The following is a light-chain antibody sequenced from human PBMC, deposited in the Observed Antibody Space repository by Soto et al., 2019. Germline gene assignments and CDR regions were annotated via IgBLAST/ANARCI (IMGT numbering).Light chain of an antibody. CDR2: EVN. V-gene: IGLV2-8*01. CDR1: SSDIGDYNY. CDR3: SSYAGSNNFVV. Sequence: QSALTRPPSASGSPGQSVTISCTETSSDIGDYNYVSWYQQHPGKAPKLMIYEVNKRPSGVPDRFSGSKSGNTASLTVSGLQAEDEANYYCSSYAGSNNFVVFGGGTKLTVL. J-gene: IGLJ2*01.